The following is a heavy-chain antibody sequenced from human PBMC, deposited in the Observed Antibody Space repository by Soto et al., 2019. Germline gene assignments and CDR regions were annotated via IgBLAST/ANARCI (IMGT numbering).Heavy chain of an antibody. CDR1: GFTFTSSA. CDR2: IAVGSGYT. D-gene: IGHD2-8*01. CDR3: AADATAWQQMVPSDY. J-gene: IGHJ4*02. V-gene: IGHV1-58*01. Sequence: GASVNVSCKASGFTFTSSAFQWVRQARGQRLEWIGWIAVGSGYTNYAQRFQDRVTLTRDMSTATTYMELSRLTSEDTAIYYCAADATAWQQMVPSDYWGQGTLVTVS.